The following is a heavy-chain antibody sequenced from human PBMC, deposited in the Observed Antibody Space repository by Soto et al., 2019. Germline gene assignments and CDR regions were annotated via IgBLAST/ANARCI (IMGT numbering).Heavy chain of an antibody. V-gene: IGHV4-61*01. Sequence: SETLSLTCTVSGGSVSSGSYYWSWIRQPPGKGLEWIGYIYYSGSTNYNPSLESRVTISVDTSKNQFSLKLSSVTAADTAVYYCARAPGTWAFDYWGQGTLVTVAS. CDR3: ARAPGTWAFDY. J-gene: IGHJ4*02. D-gene: IGHD7-27*01. CDR2: IYYSGST. CDR1: GGSVSSGSYY.